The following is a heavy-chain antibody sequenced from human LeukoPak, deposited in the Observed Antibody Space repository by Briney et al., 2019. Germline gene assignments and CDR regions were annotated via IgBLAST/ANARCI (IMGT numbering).Heavy chain of an antibody. D-gene: IGHD5-24*01. V-gene: IGHV3-30*18. CDR1: GFTFRNYV. CDR2: TSSDLNVK. J-gene: IGHJ4*02. CDR3: AKGRDGYNYLFDY. Sequence: GGSLRLSCAASGFTFRNYVIHWVRQAPGKGLEWVAVTSSDLNVKLYADSVKGRFTISRDNSKNTLYLQMNSLRAEDTAVYYCAKGRDGYNYLFDYWGQGTLVTVSS.